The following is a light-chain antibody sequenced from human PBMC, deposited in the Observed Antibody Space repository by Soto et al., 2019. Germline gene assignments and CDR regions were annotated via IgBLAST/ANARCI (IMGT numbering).Light chain of an antibody. J-gene: IGKJ1*01. CDR3: QQYGSSLWT. V-gene: IGKV3-20*01. CDR1: QSVSSSY. Sequence: EIVLTQPPGTLSLSPGERATLSCRASQSVSSSYLAWYQQKPGQAPRLLIYGASSRATGIPDRFSGSGSGTDFTLTISRLEPEDFAVYYCQQYGSSLWTFGHGTKVDIK. CDR2: GAS.